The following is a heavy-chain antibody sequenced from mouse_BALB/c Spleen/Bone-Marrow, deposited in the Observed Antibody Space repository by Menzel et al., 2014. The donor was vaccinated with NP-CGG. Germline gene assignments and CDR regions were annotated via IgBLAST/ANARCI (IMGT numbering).Heavy chain of an antibody. CDR2: ILPGSGIT. J-gene: IGHJ3*01. CDR1: GYTFNSYW. CDR3: ARSPY. Sequence: VQLQQSGAELMKPGASVKISCKATGYTFNSYWIEWVKQRPGHGLEWIGEILPGSGITNYNEKFKFKATFNADTSSNTAYMQLSSLTSEDSAVYYCARSPYWGQGTLVTVSA. V-gene: IGHV1-9*01.